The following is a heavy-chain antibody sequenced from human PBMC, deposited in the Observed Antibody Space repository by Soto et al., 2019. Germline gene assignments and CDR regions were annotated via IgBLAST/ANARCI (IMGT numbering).Heavy chain of an antibody. Sequence: SGGSLRLSCAASGFTFSNYAMGWVRQAPGKGLEWVSGIGGSGGSTYADSVKGRFTISRDNSKTTLYLQMNSLRAEDTAVYYCAKTAETVAGTVYGYWGQGTLVTVSS. CDR1: GFTFSNYA. CDR3: AKTAETVAGTVYGY. J-gene: IGHJ4*02. CDR2: IGGSGGST. V-gene: IGHV3-23*01. D-gene: IGHD6-19*01.